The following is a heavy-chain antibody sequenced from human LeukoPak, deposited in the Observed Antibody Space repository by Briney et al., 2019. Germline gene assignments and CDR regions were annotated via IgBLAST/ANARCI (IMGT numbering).Heavy chain of an antibody. J-gene: IGHJ4*02. D-gene: IGHD2-2*01. Sequence: SETLSLTCGVYGESFSNYYWSWIRQSPGTGLEWIGEINERGSTNYNPSLKSRVSISLDAPKNQFSLKLTSMTAADTAVYYCAREGIDCSSTSCYSHLYYDYWGQGTLVTVSS. CDR3: AREGIDCSSTSCYSHLYYDY. CDR1: GESFSNYY. V-gene: IGHV4-34*01. CDR2: INERGST.